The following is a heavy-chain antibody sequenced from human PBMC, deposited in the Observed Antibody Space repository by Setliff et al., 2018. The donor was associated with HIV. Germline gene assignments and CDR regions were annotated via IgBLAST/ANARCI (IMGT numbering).Heavy chain of an antibody. CDR1: GGSISSTSYY. CDR2: ISSSGNT. V-gene: IGHV4-39*01. CDR3: ARGWGHDGFDF. Sequence: SETLSLTCTVSGGSISSTSYYWGWIRQPPGTGLEWIGSISSSGNTYYNPSLKSRVTTSVDTPKNQSSLKLSSVTASDTAVYYCARGWGHDGFDFWGQGTMVTVSS. D-gene: IGHD6-19*01. J-gene: IGHJ3*01.